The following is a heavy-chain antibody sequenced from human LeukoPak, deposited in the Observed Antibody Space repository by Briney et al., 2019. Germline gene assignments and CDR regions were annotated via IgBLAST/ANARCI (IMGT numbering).Heavy chain of an antibody. D-gene: IGHD6-19*01. CDR2: IKQDGSEK. J-gene: IGHJ4*02. CDR1: GFMFSSNW. V-gene: IGHV3-7*03. CDR3: ARNSGWSDNFDY. Sequence: PGGSLRLSCAASGFMFSSNWMSWVRQAPGKGLEWVANIKQDGSEKYYVDSVKGRFTISRDNAKNSLYLQMNSLRAEDTAVYYCARNSGWSDNFDYWGQGTLVTVSS.